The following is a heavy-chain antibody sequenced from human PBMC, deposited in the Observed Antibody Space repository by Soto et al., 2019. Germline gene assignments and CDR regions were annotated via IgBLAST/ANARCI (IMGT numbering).Heavy chain of an antibody. V-gene: IGHV4-31*03. CDR1: GGSISSGGYY. Sequence: QVQLQESGPGLVKPSQTLSLTCTVSGGSISSGGYYWIWIRQHPGKGLEWIGYIYYSGSTYYNPSFKSRVTISVDTSKNQYSLKLSSVTAADTAVYYCARGGTYYDILTGYKNWCDPWGQGKMVNVYS. CDR3: ARGGTYYDILTGYKNWCDP. D-gene: IGHD3-9*01. CDR2: IYYSGST. J-gene: IGHJ5*02.